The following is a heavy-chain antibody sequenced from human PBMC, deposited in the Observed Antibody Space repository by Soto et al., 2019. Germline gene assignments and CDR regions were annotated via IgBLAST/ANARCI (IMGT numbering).Heavy chain of an antibody. CDR1: GFTFSSYA. J-gene: IGHJ6*02. CDR2: ISGSGGST. D-gene: IGHD3-10*01. CDR3: AKDIRITMVRGVPPDYYGMDV. V-gene: IGHV3-23*01. Sequence: GGSLRLSCAASGFTFSSYAMSWVRQAPGKGLEWVSAISGSGGSTYYADSVKGRFTISRDNSKNTLYLQMNSLRAEDTAVYYCAKDIRITMVRGVPPDYYGMDVWGQGTTVTVSS.